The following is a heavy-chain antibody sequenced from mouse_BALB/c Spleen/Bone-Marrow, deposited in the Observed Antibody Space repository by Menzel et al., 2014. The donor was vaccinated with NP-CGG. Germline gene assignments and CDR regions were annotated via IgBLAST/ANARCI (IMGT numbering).Heavy chain of an antibody. Sequence: EVKLVESGGGLVQPGGSLKLSCAASGFDFSRYWMSWVRQAPGKGLEWIGEINPDSSTINYTPSLKDKFTISRDNAKNTLYLQMSKVRSEDTALYYCARPGWGNYVFVYWGQGTLVTVST. CDR2: INPDSSTI. D-gene: IGHD2-1*01. CDR3: ARPGWGNYVFVY. V-gene: IGHV4-1*02. CDR1: GFDFSRYW. J-gene: IGHJ3*01.